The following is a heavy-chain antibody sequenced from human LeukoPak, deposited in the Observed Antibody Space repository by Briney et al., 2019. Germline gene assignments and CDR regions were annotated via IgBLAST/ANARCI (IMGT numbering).Heavy chain of an antibody. CDR2: ISAYNGNT. Sequence: ASVKVSCKASGYTFTSYGISSVRQAPGQGLEWMGWISAYNGNTNYAQKLQGRVTMTTDTSTSTAYMELRSLRSDDTAVYYCARVYSSSWSHTLYFDYWGQGTLVTVSS. J-gene: IGHJ4*02. CDR3: ARVYSSSWSHTLYFDY. V-gene: IGHV1-18*01. D-gene: IGHD6-13*01. CDR1: GYTFTSYG.